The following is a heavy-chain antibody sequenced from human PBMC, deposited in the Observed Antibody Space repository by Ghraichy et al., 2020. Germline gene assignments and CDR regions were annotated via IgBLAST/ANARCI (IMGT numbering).Heavy chain of an antibody. CDR1: GFTFSSYG. D-gene: IGHD6-13*01. V-gene: IGHV3-30*18. CDR3: AKDLRGSSWYGAVGY. Sequence: GGSLRLSCAASGFTFSSYGMHLVRQAPGKGLEWVAVISYDGSNKYYADSVKGRFTISRDNSKNTLYLQMNSLRAEDTAVYYCAKDLRGSSWYGAVGYWGQGTLVTVSS. CDR2: ISYDGSNK. J-gene: IGHJ4*02.